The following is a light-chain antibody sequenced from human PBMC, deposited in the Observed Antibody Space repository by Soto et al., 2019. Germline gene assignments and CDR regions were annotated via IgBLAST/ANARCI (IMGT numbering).Light chain of an antibody. CDR3: QQHSNWPRT. CDR2: DVS. J-gene: IGKJ1*01. V-gene: IGKV3-11*01. CDR1: QNISSY. Sequence: IVSTPSPVTLSLSPGERATLSCRASQNISSYLIWYQQKPGQAPRLLMYDVSNRATGIPARFSGSGSGTDFTLTISSLEPEDVAVYYCQQHSNWPRTFGQGTKVDIK.